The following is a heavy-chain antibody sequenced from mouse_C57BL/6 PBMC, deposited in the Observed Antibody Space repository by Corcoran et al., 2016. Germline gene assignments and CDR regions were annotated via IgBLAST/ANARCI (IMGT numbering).Heavy chain of an antibody. CDR2: INPNNGGT. D-gene: IGHD1-1*01. CDR1: GYTFTDYY. Sequence: EVQLQQSGPELVKPGASVKLSCKASGYTFTDYYKNWVKQSHGQSLEWIGDINPNNGGTSYNQKFKGKATLTVDKSSSTADMELRSLTSADSAVYYCVRWPPITTVVADAMDYWGQGTSVTVSS. CDR3: VRWPPITTVVADAMDY. J-gene: IGHJ4*01. V-gene: IGHV1-26*01.